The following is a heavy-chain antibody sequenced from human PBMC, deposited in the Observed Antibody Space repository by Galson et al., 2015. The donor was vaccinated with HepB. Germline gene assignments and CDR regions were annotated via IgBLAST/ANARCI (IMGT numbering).Heavy chain of an antibody. D-gene: IGHD1-1*01. CDR2: IIPVFGTV. V-gene: IGHV1-69*13. J-gene: IGHJ2*01. Sequence: SVKVSCKASGGTFYTYAISWVRQAPGQGLEWMGGIIPVFGTVNYAQKFQGRVTITADESTSTAYMELSSLRSADTAVYYCARETTGTTWDKWWYFDLWGRGTLVTVSS. CDR1: GGTFYTYA. CDR3: ARETTGTTWDKWWYFDL.